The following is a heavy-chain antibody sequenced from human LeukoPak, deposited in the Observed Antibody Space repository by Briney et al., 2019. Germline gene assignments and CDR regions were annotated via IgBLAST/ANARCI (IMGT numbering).Heavy chain of an antibody. Sequence: GGSLRLSCEASGFTLSSYWMHWVRQAPGKGLVRVSRINNDGSTEHYADSVKGRFTISRDNAENTLYLQMNSLRAEDTAVYYCARGPETYYYDSSAYYWGQGTLVTVSS. D-gene: IGHD3-22*01. CDR3: ARGPETYYYDSSAYY. J-gene: IGHJ4*02. CDR1: GFTLSSYW. CDR2: INNDGSTE. V-gene: IGHV3-74*01.